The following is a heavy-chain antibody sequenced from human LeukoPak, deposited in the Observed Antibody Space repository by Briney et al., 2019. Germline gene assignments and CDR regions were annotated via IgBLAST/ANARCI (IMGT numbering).Heavy chain of an antibody. D-gene: IGHD2-2*01. Sequence: PGESLKISCKGSGYSFTSYWIGWVRQMPGKGLEWMGIIYPGDSDTRYSPSFQGQVTISADKSISTAYLQWSSLKASDTAMYYCARSYCSSTSCQWKIWDAFDIWGQGTMVTVSS. CDR3: ARSYCSSTSCQWKIWDAFDI. J-gene: IGHJ3*02. CDR2: IYPGDSDT. V-gene: IGHV5-51*01. CDR1: GYSFTSYW.